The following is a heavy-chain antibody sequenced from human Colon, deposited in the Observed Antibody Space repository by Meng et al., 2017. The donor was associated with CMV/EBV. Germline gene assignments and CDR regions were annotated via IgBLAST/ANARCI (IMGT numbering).Heavy chain of an antibody. J-gene: IGHJ4*02. CDR1: GFSFNTYW. D-gene: IGHD4-11*01. CDR3: ARADYNKEFDF. CDR2: IKEDGSEK. V-gene: IGHV3-7*01. Sequence: GESLKISCGVSGFSFNTYWMSWVRQAPGKGLEWVANIKEDGSEKHYVDSVKGRFTVARDNSKNTLYLQMDSLRPEDTAVYFCARADYNKEFDFWGQGTLVTVSS.